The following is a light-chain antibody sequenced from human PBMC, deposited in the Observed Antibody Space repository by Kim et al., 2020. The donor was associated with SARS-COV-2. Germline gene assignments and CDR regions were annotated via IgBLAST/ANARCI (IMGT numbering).Light chain of an antibody. CDR1: QSISSW. CDR2: KAS. J-gene: IGKJ1*01. V-gene: IGKV1-5*03. Sequence: ASVGDRVTSTCRGSQSISSWLAWYQQKPGRAPKLLIYKASSFESGVPSRFSGSGSGTEFTLTISSLQPDDFAAYYCQQYNSYSTTFGQGTKVDIK. CDR3: QQYNSYSTT.